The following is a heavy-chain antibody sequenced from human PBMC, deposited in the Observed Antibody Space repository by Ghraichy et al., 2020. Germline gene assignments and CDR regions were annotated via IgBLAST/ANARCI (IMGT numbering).Heavy chain of an antibody. CDR3: AREANPVLRFLEWLPTGLLDY. J-gene: IGHJ4*02. D-gene: IGHD3-3*01. CDR1: GFTFSSYA. CDR2: ISYDGSNK. V-gene: IGHV3-30-3*01. Sequence: SLRLSCAASGFTFSSYAMHWVRQAPGKGLEWVAVISYDGSNKYYADSVKGRFTISRDNSKNTLYLQMNSLRAEDTAVYYCAREANPVLRFLEWLPTGLLDYWGQGTLVTVSS.